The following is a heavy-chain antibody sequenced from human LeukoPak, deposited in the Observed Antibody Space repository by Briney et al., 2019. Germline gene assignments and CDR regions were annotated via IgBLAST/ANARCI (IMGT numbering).Heavy chain of an antibody. CDR1: GSTFSSYG. CDR3: AKASYDSSGLMDY. Sequence: RSLRLSCAASGSTFSSYGMHWVRQAPGKGLEWVAVISYDGSNKYYADSVKGQFTISRDNSKNTLYLQMNSLRAEDTAVYYCAKASYDSSGLMDYWGQGTLVTVSS. CDR2: ISYDGSNK. J-gene: IGHJ4*02. V-gene: IGHV3-30*18. D-gene: IGHD3-22*01.